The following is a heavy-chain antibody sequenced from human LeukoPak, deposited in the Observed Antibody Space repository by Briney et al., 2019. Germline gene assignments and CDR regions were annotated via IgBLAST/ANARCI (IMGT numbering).Heavy chain of an antibody. V-gene: IGHV3-74*01. CDR3: AKLGVQYHYYMDV. CDR1: GFTFSAYW. Sequence: GGSLRLSCAASGFTFSAYWMHWVRQAPGKGLVWVSRINTDGSSPTYAASVKGRFTISRDNAKNTLYLQMNSLRAEDTAVYYCAKLGVQYHYYMDVWGKGTTVTVSS. J-gene: IGHJ6*03. CDR2: INTDGSSP. D-gene: IGHD1-1*01.